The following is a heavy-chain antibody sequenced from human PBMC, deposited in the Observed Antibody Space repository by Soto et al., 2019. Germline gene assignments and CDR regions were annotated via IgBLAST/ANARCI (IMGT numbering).Heavy chain of an antibody. D-gene: IGHD5-18*01. Sequence: QVQLVQSGAEVKKPGSSVKVSCKASGGTFDTFAFSWVRQAPGQGLEWLGGIIPVLGRANYAQRFQDRVSASADGSTSTAFMELSSLNSDDTAVYYCARGPWTQEGPKYSFDFWGQGTLVTVSS. CDR3: ARGPWTQEGPKYSFDF. CDR1: GGTFDTFA. J-gene: IGHJ4*02. CDR2: IIPVLGRA. V-gene: IGHV1-69*01.